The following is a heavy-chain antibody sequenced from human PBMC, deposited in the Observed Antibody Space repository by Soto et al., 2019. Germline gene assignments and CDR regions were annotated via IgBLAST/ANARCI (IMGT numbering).Heavy chain of an antibody. D-gene: IGHD3-10*01. CDR1: GFTFSNAW. V-gene: IGHV3-15*01. CDR3: TGVLWFGELFRDY. CDR2: IKSNTDGGTT. Sequence: PGGSLRLSCAASGFTFSNAWMSWVRQAPGKGLEWVGRIKSNTDGGTTDYAAPVKGRFTISRDDSKNTLYLQMNSLKTEDTAVYYCTGVLWFGELFRDYWGQGTLVTVSS. J-gene: IGHJ4*02.